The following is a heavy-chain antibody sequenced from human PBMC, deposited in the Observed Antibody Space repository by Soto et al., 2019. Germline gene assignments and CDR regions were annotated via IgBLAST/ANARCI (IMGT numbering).Heavy chain of an antibody. CDR2: MNPNTGNT. CDR3: ARGQLATLTDF. Sequence: QVQLVQSGPEVKKPGAPAKISCQASGYTFTDFDINWVRQATGQGLEWMGWMNPNTGNTRYAQRFQGRLIMTRDTAISTAYMEMGSLTSEDTAVYYCARGQLATLTDFWGQGTLVTVSS. V-gene: IGHV1-8*02. D-gene: IGHD3-9*01. CDR1: GYTFTDFD. J-gene: IGHJ4*02.